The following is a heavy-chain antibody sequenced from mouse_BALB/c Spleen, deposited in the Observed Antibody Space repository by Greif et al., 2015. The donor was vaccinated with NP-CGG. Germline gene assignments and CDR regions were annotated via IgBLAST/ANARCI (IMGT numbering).Heavy chain of an antibody. J-gene: IGHJ3*01. V-gene: IGHV14-3*02. CDR1: GFNIKDTY. CDR3: GRERGSGNYGCAC. D-gene: IGHD2-1*01. Sequence: EVKLVESGAELVMPGASVKLSCTASGFNIKDTYMHWVKQRPEQGLEWIGRIDPANGNTKYDPKFQGKATITADTSSNTASLQLSGLTCEETAVYYCGRERGSGNYGCACWGQETLVTVS. CDR2: IDPANGNT.